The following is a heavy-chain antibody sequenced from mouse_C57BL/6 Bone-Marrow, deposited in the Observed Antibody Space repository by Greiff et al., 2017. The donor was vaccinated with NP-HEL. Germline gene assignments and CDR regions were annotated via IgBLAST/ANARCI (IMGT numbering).Heavy chain of an antibody. CDR2: INPGSGGT. D-gene: IGHD1-1*01. J-gene: IGHJ4*01. V-gene: IGHV1-54*01. CDR3: ARSSYRYYYARDY. CDR1: GYAFTNYL. Sequence: QVQLQQSGAELVRPGTSVKVSCKASGYAFTNYLIEWVKQRPGQGLEWIGVINPGSGGTNYNEKFKGKATLTADKSSSTAYMQLSSLTSEDSAVYFRARSSYRYYYARDYWGQGTSGTVSS.